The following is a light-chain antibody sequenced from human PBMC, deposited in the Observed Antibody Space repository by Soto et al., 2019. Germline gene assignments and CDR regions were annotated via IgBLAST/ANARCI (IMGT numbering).Light chain of an antibody. V-gene: IGKV1-39*01. CDR2: GAS. J-gene: IGKJ4*01. CDR1: QSISSY. CDR3: QQSYRTPLT. Sequence: DIQMTQARSSLSASVGDRVTITCRASQSISSYLNWYQHKPGKAPKLLIYGASNLQSGVPSRFSGSDSGTDFTLSISSLQPEDFATYYCQQSYRTPLTFGGGTKVEIK.